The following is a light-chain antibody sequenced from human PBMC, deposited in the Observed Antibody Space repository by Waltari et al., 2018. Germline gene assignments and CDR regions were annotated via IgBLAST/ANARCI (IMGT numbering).Light chain of an antibody. Sequence: QSALTQPASVSGSPGQSITISCTGTSSDVGSYNLVSWYQQHPGKAPKLMIYVVSKRPSGVSNRFSGSKSGNTASLTISGLQAEDEADYYCCSYAGSSMVFGGGTKLTVL. J-gene: IGLJ2*01. V-gene: IGLV2-23*02. CDR2: VVS. CDR3: CSYAGSSMV. CDR1: SSDVGSYNL.